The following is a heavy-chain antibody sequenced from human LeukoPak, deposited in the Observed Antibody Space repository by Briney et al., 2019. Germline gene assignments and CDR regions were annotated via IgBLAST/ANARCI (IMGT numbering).Heavy chain of an antibody. CDR1: GGSFSGYY. Sequence: SETLSLTCAVYGGSFSGYYWSWIRQPPGKGLEWIGEINHSGSTKYNPSLKSRVTISVDTSKNQFSLKLSSVTAADTAVYYCARGRYYDFWSGYSGYYYYYMDVWGKGTTVTVSS. D-gene: IGHD3-3*01. CDR2: INHSGST. J-gene: IGHJ6*03. V-gene: IGHV4-34*01. CDR3: ARGRYYDFWSGYSGYYYYYMDV.